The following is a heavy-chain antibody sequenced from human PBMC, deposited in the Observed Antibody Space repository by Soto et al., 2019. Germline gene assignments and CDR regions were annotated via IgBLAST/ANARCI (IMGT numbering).Heavy chain of an antibody. D-gene: IGHD3-3*01. V-gene: IGHV3-30*18. J-gene: IGHJ4*02. Sequence: GGSLRLSCEVSGFTFSNFGMHWGRQAPGKGLEWVAVMSADGSNTYYADSMKGRFTISRDNSKSTLYLQMNSLRVEDTAVYYCAKDPSVIRFLEWLSYFEYWGQGALVTVSS. CDR1: GFTFSNFG. CDR3: AKDPSVIRFLEWLSYFEY. CDR2: MSADGSNT.